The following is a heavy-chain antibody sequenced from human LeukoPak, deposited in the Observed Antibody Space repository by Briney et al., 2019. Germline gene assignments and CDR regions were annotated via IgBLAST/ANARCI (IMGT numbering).Heavy chain of an antibody. Sequence: GGSLRLSCAASGLTFSGSTMHWVRQASGKGLEWVGRIRSKADSYATAYAASVKGRFTISRDDSKNTAYLQMNSLKTEGTAVYYCTKGYCSGSSCYPQFDPWGQGTLVTVSS. J-gene: IGHJ5*02. CDR2: IRSKADSYAT. CDR3: TKGYCSGSSCYPQFDP. V-gene: IGHV3-73*01. CDR1: GLTFSGST. D-gene: IGHD2-2*01.